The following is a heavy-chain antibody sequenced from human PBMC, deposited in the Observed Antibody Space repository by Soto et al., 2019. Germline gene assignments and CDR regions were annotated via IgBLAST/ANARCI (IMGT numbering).Heavy chain of an antibody. V-gene: IGHV4-31*03. Sequence: SETLSLTCNVSGASISSGGYYWTWIRQHPEKGLVWIGYIYHTGSTFYNPSLQSRLSISVDTSENQFSLRLTSVTAADAAVYFCERKLYGNSGFDIWGQGTLVTVSS. CDR3: ERKLYGNSGFDI. CDR2: IYHTGST. CDR1: GASISSGGYY. J-gene: IGHJ1*01. D-gene: IGHD3-10*01.